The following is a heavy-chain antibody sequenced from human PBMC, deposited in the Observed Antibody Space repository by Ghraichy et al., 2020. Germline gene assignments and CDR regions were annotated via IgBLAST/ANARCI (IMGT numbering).Heavy chain of an antibody. Sequence: SETLSLTCTVSGGSISSYYWSWIRQPPGKGLEWIGYIYYSGSTNYNPSLKSRVTISVDTSKNQFSLKLSSVTAADTAVYYCAREEGYTLGYWGQGTLVTVSS. CDR3: AREEGYTLGY. CDR2: IYYSGST. V-gene: IGHV4-59*01. J-gene: IGHJ4*02. D-gene: IGHD6-13*01. CDR1: GGSISSYY.